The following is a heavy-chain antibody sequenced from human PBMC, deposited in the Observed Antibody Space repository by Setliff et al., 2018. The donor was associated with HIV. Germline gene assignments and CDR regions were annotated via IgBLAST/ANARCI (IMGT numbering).Heavy chain of an antibody. CDR1: GSTFSTYD. J-gene: IGHJ5*02. V-gene: IGHV1-46*01. D-gene: IGHD3-16*01. CDR3: ARESRGSGWFDP. CDR2: IDSNDGYT. Sequence: ASVKVSCKPSGSTFSTYDINWVRQATGQGLEWMAIIDSNDGYTTYAQSFQGRVTMTRDTSTTTLYMDLSSLTSEDTAIYYCARESRGSGWFDPWGQGTLVTVSS.